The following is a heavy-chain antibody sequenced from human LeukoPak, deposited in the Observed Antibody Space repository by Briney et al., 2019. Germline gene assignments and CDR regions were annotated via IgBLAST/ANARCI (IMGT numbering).Heavy chain of an antibody. CDR2: TYYRSKWYS. Sequence: SQTLSLTCAISGDSVSSNSPAWNWFRQSPSRGLEWLGRTYYRSKWYSDYAVSVKSRITINPDISQNQFSLQLNSVTPEDTAVYYCARGTGTFDYWGQGTLVTVSS. CDR1: GDSVSSNSPA. J-gene: IGHJ4*02. V-gene: IGHV6-1*01. CDR3: ARGTGTFDY. D-gene: IGHD1-7*01.